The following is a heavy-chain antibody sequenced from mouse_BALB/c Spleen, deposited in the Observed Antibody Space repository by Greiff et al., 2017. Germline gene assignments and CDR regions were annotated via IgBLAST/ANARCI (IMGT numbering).Heavy chain of an antibody. V-gene: IGHV2-9*02. Sequence: VQLVESGPGLVAPSQSLSITCTVSGFSLTSYVVHWVRQPPGKGLEWLGVIWAGGSTNYNSALMSRLSISKDNSKSQVFLKMNSLQTDDTAMYYCARDREYGYDGGYAMDYWGQGTSGTVSS. D-gene: IGHD2-2*01. CDR3: ARDREYGYDGGYAMDY. J-gene: IGHJ4*01. CDR2: IWAGGST. CDR1: GFSLTSYV.